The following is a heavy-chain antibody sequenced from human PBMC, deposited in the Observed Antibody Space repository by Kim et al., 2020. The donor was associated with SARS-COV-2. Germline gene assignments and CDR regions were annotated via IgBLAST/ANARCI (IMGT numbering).Heavy chain of an antibody. CDR3: TTPGEYCSGGSCYSLFDC. CDR2: IKSKTDGGTT. CDR1: GFTFSNAW. J-gene: IGHJ4*02. D-gene: IGHD2-15*01. Sequence: GGSLRLSCAASGFTFSNAWMSWVRQAPGKGLEWVGRIKSKTDGGTTDYAAPVKGRFTISRDDSKNTLYLQMNSLKTEDTAVYYCTTPGEYCSGGSCYSLFDCWGQGTLVTVSS. V-gene: IGHV3-15*01.